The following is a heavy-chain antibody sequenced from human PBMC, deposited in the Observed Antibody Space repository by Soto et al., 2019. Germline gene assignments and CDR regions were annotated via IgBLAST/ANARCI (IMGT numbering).Heavy chain of an antibody. V-gene: IGHV3-21*03. CDR3: TTEKLSYGPRFDY. CDR2: ISSSSSYI. Sequence: GGSLRLSCAASGFTFSSYSMNWVRQAPGKGLEWVSSISSSSSYIYYADSVKGRFTISRDNAKNTLYLQMNSLKTEDTAVYYCTTEKLSYGPRFDYWGQGTLVTVS. CDR1: GFTFSSYS. D-gene: IGHD5-18*01. J-gene: IGHJ4*02.